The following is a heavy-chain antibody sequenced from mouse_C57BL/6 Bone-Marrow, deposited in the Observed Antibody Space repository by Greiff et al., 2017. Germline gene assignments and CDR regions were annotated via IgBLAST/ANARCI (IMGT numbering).Heavy chain of an antibody. CDR1: GYTFTSYW. CDR3: VRRGGYYGNYDY. J-gene: IGHJ2*01. V-gene: IGHV1-59*01. CDR2: IDPSDSYT. D-gene: IGHD2-1*01. Sequence: QVQLQQPGAELVRPGTSVKLSCKASGYTFTSYWMHWVKQRPGQGLEWIGVIDPSDSYTNYNQKFKGKATLTVATSSSTAYMQLSSLTSEDSAVYYCVRRGGYYGNYDYWGQGTTLTVSS.